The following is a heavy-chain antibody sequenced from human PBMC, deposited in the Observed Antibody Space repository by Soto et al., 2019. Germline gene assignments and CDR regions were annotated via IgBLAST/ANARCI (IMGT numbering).Heavy chain of an antibody. CDR3: AKGGSGSTFGGVIDTPQDI. V-gene: IGHV3-30*18. CDR2: ISYDGSNK. Sequence: QVQLVESGGGVVQPGRSLRLSCAASGFTFSSYGMHWVRQAPGKGLEWVAVISYDGSNKYYADSVKGRFTISRDNSKNTLYLQMNSLRAEDTAVYYCAKGGSGSTFGGVIDTPQDIWGQGTMVTVSS. CDR1: GFTFSSYG. D-gene: IGHD3-16*02. J-gene: IGHJ3*02.